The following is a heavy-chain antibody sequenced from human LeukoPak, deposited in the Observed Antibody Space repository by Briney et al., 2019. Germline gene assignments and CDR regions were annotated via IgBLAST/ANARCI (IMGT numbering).Heavy chain of an antibody. CDR3: AKDTVGATIDYYYYYGMDV. Sequence: PGGSLRLSCAASGFTFDDYAMHWVRQAPGKGLEWVSLISGGGGSTYYADSVKGRFTISRDNSKNSLYLQMNSLRTEDTALYYCAKDTVGATIDYYYYYGMDVWGQGTTVTVSS. J-gene: IGHJ6*02. V-gene: IGHV3-43*02. CDR2: ISGGGGST. CDR1: GFTFDDYA. D-gene: IGHD1-26*01.